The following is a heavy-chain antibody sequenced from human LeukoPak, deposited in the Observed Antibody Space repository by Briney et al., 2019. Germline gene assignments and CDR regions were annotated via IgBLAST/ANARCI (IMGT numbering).Heavy chain of an antibody. Sequence: GGSLRLSCAASGFTFSNAWMSWVRQAPGKGLEWVGRIKSKADGGTTDYAAPVKGRFTISRDDSKNTLFLQMNSLKTEDTAVYYCTATGPSHSNFGFDPWGQGTLVTVSS. V-gene: IGHV3-15*01. CDR2: IKSKADGGTT. CDR1: GFTFSNAW. D-gene: IGHD2/OR15-2a*01. J-gene: IGHJ5*02. CDR3: TATGPSHSNFGFDP.